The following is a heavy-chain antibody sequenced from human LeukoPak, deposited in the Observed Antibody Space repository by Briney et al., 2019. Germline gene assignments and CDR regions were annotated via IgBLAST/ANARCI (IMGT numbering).Heavy chain of an antibody. D-gene: IGHD6-6*01. V-gene: IGHV4-34*01. CDR2: INHSGST. J-gene: IGHJ4*02. CDR3: ARGRYSSSPYFDY. Sequence: SETLSLTCAVYGGSFSGYYWSWIRQPPGKGLEWIGEINHSGSTNYNPSLKSRVTISVDTSKNQISLKLSSVTAADTAVYYCARGRYSSSPYFDYWGQGTLVTVSS. CDR1: GGSFSGYY.